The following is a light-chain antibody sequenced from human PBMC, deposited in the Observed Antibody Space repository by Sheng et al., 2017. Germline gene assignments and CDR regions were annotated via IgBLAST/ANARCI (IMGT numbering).Light chain of an antibody. CDR3: QQYGSSPT. Sequence: EIVLTQSPGTLSLSPGERATLSCRASQSVSSTYLAWYQHKPGQAPRLLIYGASSSATGIPDRFSGGGSGTDFTLTISRLEPEDFAVYYCQQYGSSPTFGQGTKVEIK. J-gene: IGKJ1*01. V-gene: IGKV3-20*01. CDR1: QSVSSTY. CDR2: GAS.